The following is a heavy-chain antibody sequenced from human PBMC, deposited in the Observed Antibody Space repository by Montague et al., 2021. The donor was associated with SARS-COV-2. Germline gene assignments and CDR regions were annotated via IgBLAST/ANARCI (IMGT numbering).Heavy chain of an antibody. CDR1: GGSFSGYY. V-gene: IGHV4-34*01. Sequence: SETLSLTCAVYGGSFSGYYWSWIRQPPGEGLEWIGEINHSGSTNYNPSLKSRVTISVDTSKNQFSLKLSSVTAADTAVYYCARAGYSNSWYGARNWFDPWGQGTLVTVSS. CDR3: ARAGYSNSWYGARNWFDP. CDR2: INHSGST. D-gene: IGHD6-13*01. J-gene: IGHJ5*02.